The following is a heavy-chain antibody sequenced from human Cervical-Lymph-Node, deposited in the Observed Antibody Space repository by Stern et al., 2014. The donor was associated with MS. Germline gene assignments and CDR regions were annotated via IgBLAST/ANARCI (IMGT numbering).Heavy chain of an antibody. J-gene: IGHJ6*02. CDR2: IWHDGSNK. CDR1: GFTFSSHG. V-gene: IGHV3-33*06. Sequence: DQLVESGGGEVQPGRSLRLSCVASGFTFSSHGMHWVRQAPGKGLEWLAVIWHDGSNKYYADSVKGRFTISRDNSKNTLFLQMNSLRAEDTAIYYCAKDGDKTAYGMDVWGQGTTVTVSS. CDR3: AKDGDKTAYGMDV. D-gene: IGHD2-21*02.